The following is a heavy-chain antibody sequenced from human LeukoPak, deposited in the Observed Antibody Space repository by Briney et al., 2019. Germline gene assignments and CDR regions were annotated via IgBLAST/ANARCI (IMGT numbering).Heavy chain of an antibody. CDR3: ARSGVVVPIDY. J-gene: IGHJ4*02. CDR1: GGSISSSSYY. D-gene: IGHD2-15*01. Sequence: SETLSLTCTVSGGSISSSSYYWGWIRQPPGKGLEWIGSIYYSGSTYYNPSLKSRVTISVDTSKNQFSLKLSSVTAADTAVYYCARSGVVVPIDYWGQGTLATVSS. V-gene: IGHV4-39*01. CDR2: IYYSGST.